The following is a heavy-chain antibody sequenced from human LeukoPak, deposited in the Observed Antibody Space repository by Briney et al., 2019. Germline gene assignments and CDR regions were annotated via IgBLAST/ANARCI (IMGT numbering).Heavy chain of an antibody. J-gene: IGHJ5*02. CDR2: ISAYNGNT. CDR1: GYTFTSYG. V-gene: IGHV1-18*01. CDR3: ARDPAP. Sequence: ASVKVSCKASGYTFTSYGISWVRQAPGQGLEWMGWISAYNGNTNYAQKLQCRDTMTTDTSPSKGYMELRSLRSDNTAVYYRARDPAPWGQGTLVTVSS.